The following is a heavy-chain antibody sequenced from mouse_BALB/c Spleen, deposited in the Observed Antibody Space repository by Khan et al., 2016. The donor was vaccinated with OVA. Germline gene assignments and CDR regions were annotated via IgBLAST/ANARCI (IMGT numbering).Heavy chain of an antibody. D-gene: IGHD1-1*01. CDR1: GYSITSDYA. CDR3: ARDYYGSSYCDY. V-gene: IGHV3-2*02. CDR2: IIYSGGT. J-gene: IGHJ2*01. Sequence: VQLKESGPGLVKPSQSLSLTCTVTGYSITSDYAWNWIRQFPGNKLEWMGYIIYSGGTSYNPSLKSRISITRDTSKNQSFLQLNSVTIEDTATYYCARDYYGSSYCDYWGQGTILTVSS.